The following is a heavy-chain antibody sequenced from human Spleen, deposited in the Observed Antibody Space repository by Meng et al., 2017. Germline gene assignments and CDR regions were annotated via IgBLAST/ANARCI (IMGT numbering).Heavy chain of an antibody. CDR1: GGSFSEYW. J-gene: IGHJ4*02. Sequence: GSLRLSCAVYGGSFSEYWWTWIRQSPGTGLEWIGEINHSGSINYSPSFRRRLTISLDTSKNQFSLTLTSVTAADTAVYFCASRDYHDSSGYYRHFTHWGQGTEVTVSS. D-gene: IGHD3-22*01. CDR2: INHSGSI. V-gene: IGHV4-34*01. CDR3: ASRDYHDSSGYYRHFTH.